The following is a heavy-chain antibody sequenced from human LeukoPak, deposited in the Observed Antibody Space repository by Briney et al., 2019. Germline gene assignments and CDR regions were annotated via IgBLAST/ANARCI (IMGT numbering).Heavy chain of an antibody. V-gene: IGHV3-7*04. J-gene: IGHJ4*02. CDR1: GFIFSNYW. Sequence: GGSLRLSCAASGFIFSNYWMTWVRQAPGKGLEWVANIRRDGNEKYSVDSVRGRFTISRDNAKNTLYLQMNSLRAEDTAVYYCARDGGDCSSTSCYDRLDYWGRGTLVTVSS. CDR3: ARDGGDCSSTSCYDRLDY. CDR2: IRRDGNEK. D-gene: IGHD2-2*01.